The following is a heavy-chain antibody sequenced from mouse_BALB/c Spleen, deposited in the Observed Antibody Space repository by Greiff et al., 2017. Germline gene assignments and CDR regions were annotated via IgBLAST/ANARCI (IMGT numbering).Heavy chain of an antibody. CDR3: ASGDRRQLGFPYYAMDY. V-gene: IGHV1S137*01. CDR1: GYTFTDYA. D-gene: IGHD3-2*01. CDR2: ISTYYGDA. J-gene: IGHJ4*01. Sequence: QVQLQQSGAELVRPGVSVKISCKGSGYTFTDYAMHWVKQSHAKSLEWIGVISTYYGDASYNQKFKGKATMTVDKSSSTAYMELARLTSEDSAIYYCASGDRRQLGFPYYAMDYWGQGTSVTVSS.